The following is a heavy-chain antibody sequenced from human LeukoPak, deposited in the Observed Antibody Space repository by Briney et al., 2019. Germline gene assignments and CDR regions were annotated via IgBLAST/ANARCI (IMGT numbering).Heavy chain of an antibody. J-gene: IGHJ5*02. Sequence: SETLSLTCTVSGDSISSRSYYWGWLRQPPGKGLEWIASIFYSGSTYHNPSLKSRVTISVDTSKSQFSLKLSSVTAADTAVYFCARHPLKAYVSDWFDPWGQGTLVTVSS. CDR1: GDSISSRSYY. D-gene: IGHD3-10*02. CDR3: ARHPLKAYVSDWFDP. V-gene: IGHV4-39*01. CDR2: IFYSGST.